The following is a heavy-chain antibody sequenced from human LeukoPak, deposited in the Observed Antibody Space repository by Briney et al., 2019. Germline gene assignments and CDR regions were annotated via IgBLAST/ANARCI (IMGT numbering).Heavy chain of an antibody. D-gene: IGHD3-22*01. Sequence: PGGALRLSCAASGFTFSSYLMSWVRQAPGKGVEGVANINQDGSEKYYVDSVKGRFTISRDNAKNSLYLQMNSLRAEDTAVYYCARSLLDSSGYYSWGQGTLVTVSS. V-gene: IGHV3-7*01. CDR2: INQDGSEK. CDR3: ARSLLDSSGYYS. CDR1: GFTFSSYL. J-gene: IGHJ4*02.